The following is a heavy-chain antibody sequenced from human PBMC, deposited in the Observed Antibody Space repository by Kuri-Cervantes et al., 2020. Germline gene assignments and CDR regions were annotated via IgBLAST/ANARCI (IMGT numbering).Heavy chain of an antibody. J-gene: IGHJ4*02. V-gene: IGHV4-39*01. CDR2: IYYSGST. Sequence: SETLSLTCTVSGGSISSSSSYWGWIRQPPGKGLEWIGSIYYSGSTYYNPSLKSRVTISVDTSKNQFSLKLSSVTAADTAVYYCARHTNWSFDYWGRGTLVTVS. D-gene: IGHD1-1*01. CDR3: ARHTNWSFDY. CDR1: GGSISSSSSY.